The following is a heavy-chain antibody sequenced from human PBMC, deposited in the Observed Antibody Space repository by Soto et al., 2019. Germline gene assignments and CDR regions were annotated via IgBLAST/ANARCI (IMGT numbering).Heavy chain of an antibody. CDR1: GGSISSSTYY. Sequence: QLQLQESGPGLVKPSETLSLACSVSGGSISSSTYYWGWIRQPPGKGLEWIGSIYYSGSTYYNPSLKSRVTISVDTSKNQFSLKLSSVTAADTAVYYCANSYGDYVSYWGQGTLVTVSS. D-gene: IGHD4-17*01. J-gene: IGHJ4*02. CDR2: IYYSGST. CDR3: ANSYGDYVSY. V-gene: IGHV4-39*01.